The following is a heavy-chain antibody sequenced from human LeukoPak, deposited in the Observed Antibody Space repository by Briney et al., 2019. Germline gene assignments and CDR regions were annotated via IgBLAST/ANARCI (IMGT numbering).Heavy chain of an antibody. V-gene: IGHV1-46*01. J-gene: IGHJ6*03. D-gene: IGHD3-10*01. CDR3: AALNMVRGENYYYYMDV. Sequence: ASVKVSCKASGYTFTSYYMHWVRQAPGQGLEWMGIINPSGGSTSYAQKFQGRVTMTRDMSTSTVYMELSSLRSEDTAVYYCAALNMVRGENYYYYMDVWGKGTTVTVSS. CDR2: INPSGGST. CDR1: GYTFTSYY.